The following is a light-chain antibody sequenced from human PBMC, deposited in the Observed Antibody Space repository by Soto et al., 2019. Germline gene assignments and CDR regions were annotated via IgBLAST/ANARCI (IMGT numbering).Light chain of an antibody. CDR1: QSVSSY. Sequence: EIVLTQSPATLSLSPGERATLSCRASQSVSSYLAWYQQKPGQAPRLLIYDASNRATGIPARFSGSGSGTDFTLTISSLEPEDFAVYYCQQYSRSPPITFGQGTRLEIK. J-gene: IGKJ5*01. CDR2: DAS. CDR3: QQYSRSPPIT. V-gene: IGKV3-11*01.